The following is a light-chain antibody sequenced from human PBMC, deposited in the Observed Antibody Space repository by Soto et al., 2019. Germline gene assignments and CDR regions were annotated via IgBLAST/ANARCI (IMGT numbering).Light chain of an antibody. CDR1: SSDVGGYNY. V-gene: IGLV2-14*01. CDR3: SSYTSSSTLL. J-gene: IGLJ2*01. Sequence: QSALTQPASVSGSPGQSITISCTGTSSDVGGYNYVSWYQQHPGKAPKLMIYAVSNRPSGVSNRFSGSESGNTGSLTISVLQAEDEADYYCSSYTSSSTLLFGGGTKLTVL. CDR2: AVS.